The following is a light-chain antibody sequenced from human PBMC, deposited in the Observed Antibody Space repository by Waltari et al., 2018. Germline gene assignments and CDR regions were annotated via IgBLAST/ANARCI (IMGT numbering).Light chain of an antibody. Sequence: QSVLTQPPSASGTPGQRVTISCSGSTSNIGSNVVNWYQQFPGKAPKLLIYRSDRRPSGVPDRFSGSKSGTSASLAISGLQSEDEADYYCAAWDDSLHGHWVFGGGTKVTVL. CDR1: TSNIGSNV. J-gene: IGLJ3*02. V-gene: IGLV1-44*01. CDR3: AAWDDSLHGHWV. CDR2: RSD.